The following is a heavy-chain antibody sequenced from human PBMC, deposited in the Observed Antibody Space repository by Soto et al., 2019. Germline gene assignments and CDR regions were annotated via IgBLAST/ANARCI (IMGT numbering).Heavy chain of an antibody. V-gene: IGHV3-23*01. CDR3: AKRPSMVRGVINAYYYMDV. CDR1: GFTFSSYA. J-gene: IGHJ6*03. CDR2: ISGSGGST. Sequence: PGGSLRLSCAASGFTFSSYAMSWVRQAPGKGLEWVSAISGSGGSTYYADSVKGRFTISRDNSKNTLYLQMNSLRAEDTAVYYCAKRPSMVRGVINAYYYMDVWGKGTTVTVSS. D-gene: IGHD3-10*01.